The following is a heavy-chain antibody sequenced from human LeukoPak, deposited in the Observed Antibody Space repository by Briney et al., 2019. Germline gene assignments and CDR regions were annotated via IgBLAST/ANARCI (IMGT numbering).Heavy chain of an antibody. D-gene: IGHD3-10*01. CDR3: TTVLRWSGRWWVYYGSGESPGVFDY. CDR1: GFTFSNAW. V-gene: IGHV3-15*01. CDR2: IKSKTDGGTT. J-gene: IGHJ4*02. Sequence: GGSLRLSCAASGFTFSNAWMSWVRQAPGKGLEWVGRIKSKTDGGTTDYAAPVKGRFTISRDDSKNTLYLQMNSLKTEDTAVYYCTTVLRWSGRWWVYYGSGESPGVFDYWGQGTLVTVSS.